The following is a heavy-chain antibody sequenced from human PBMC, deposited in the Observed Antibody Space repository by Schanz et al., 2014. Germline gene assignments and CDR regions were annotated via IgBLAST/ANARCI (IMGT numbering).Heavy chain of an antibody. CDR1: GFTFSSYG. CDR3: ARGYSNIWSPMAY. V-gene: IGHV3-21*01. Sequence: VQLVESGGGLVKPGGSLRLSCAASGFTFSSYGMNWVRQAPGKGLEWVSYISSSSSYIYYADSMKGRFTISRDNAKNSLYLQMNSLRAEDTAVYYCARGYSNIWSPMAYWGQETLVIVSS. D-gene: IGHD6-13*01. J-gene: IGHJ4*02. CDR2: ISSSSSYI.